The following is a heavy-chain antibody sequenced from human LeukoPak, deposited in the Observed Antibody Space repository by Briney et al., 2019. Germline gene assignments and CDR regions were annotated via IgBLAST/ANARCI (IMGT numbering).Heavy chain of an antibody. V-gene: IGHV4-59*01. CDR1: GGSISSYY. J-gene: IGHJ4*02. CDR2: IYYRGST. Sequence: SETLSLTCTVSGGSISSYYWSWIRQPPGKGLEWIGYIYYRGSTNYNPSLKSRVTISVDTSKNQFSLKLSSVTAADTAVYYCARLEYSSSWYVDYWGQGTLVTVSS. D-gene: IGHD6-13*01. CDR3: ARLEYSSSWYVDY.